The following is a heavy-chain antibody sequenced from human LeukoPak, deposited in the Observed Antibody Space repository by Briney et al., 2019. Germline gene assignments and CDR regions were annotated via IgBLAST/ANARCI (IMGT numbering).Heavy chain of an antibody. D-gene: IGHD3-9*01. J-gene: IGHJ4*02. V-gene: IGHV4-59*08. Sequence: SETLSLTCTVSGGSISSYYWSWIRQPPGKGLEWIGYIYYSGSTNYNPSLKGRVTISVDTSKNQFSLKLSSVTAADTAVYYCARQSGYDILTGYPVHFDYWGQETLVTVSS. CDR3: ARQSGYDILTGYPVHFDY. CDR2: IYYSGST. CDR1: GGSISSYY.